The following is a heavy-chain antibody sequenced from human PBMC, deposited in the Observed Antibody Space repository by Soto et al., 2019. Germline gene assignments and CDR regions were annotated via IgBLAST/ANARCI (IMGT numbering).Heavy chain of an antibody. CDR3: AKAAVITTVYYYYGMDV. CDR2: ISYDGSNK. V-gene: IGHV3-30*18. CDR1: GFTFSSYG. J-gene: IGHJ6*02. Sequence: GGSLRLSCAASGFTFSSYGMHWVRQAPGKGLEWVAVISYDGSNKYYADSVKGRFTISRDNSKNTLYLQMNSLRAEDTAVYYCAKAAVITTVYYYYGMDVWGQGTTVTVSS. D-gene: IGHD3-22*01.